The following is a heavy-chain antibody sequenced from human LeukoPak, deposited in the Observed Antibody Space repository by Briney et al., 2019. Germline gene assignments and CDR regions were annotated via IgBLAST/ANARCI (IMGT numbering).Heavy chain of an antibody. J-gene: IGHJ4*02. CDR2: ISGSGGST. CDR3: AKHKPIVVVPAATHNDY. V-gene: IGHV3-23*01. D-gene: IGHD2-2*01. Sequence: TGGSLRLSCPASGFTFSSYAMSWVRQAPGKGLEWVSAISGSGGSTYYADSVKGRFTISRDNSKNTLYLQMNSLRAEDTAVYYCAKHKPIVVVPAATHNDYWGQGTLVTVSS. CDR1: GFTFSSYA.